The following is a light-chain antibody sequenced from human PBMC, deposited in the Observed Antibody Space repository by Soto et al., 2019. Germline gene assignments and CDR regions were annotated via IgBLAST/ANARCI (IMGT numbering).Light chain of an antibody. CDR2: AAS. CDR1: QSISRY. J-gene: IGKJ1*01. V-gene: IGKV1-39*01. Sequence: EIQMTQSPSSLSASVGDRVTITCRAGQSISRYLNWYQHKPGKAPRLLIYAASSLESGVPSRFSGSGFGTDFTLTISTLQPEDFATYSCQQSYTTPWTFGQGTKVEIK. CDR3: QQSYTTPWT.